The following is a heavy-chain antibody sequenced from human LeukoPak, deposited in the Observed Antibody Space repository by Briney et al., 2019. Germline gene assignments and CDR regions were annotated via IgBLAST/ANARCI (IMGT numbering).Heavy chain of an antibody. Sequence: GAPVRASCTASVYTFTPSDMHWGRQAPGHRRECWGWINTDGGGTNCAQKFQGRVTMTRDTSISTAYMEVSRLRSYDTAVYYCARDQDYWGQGTLVTVSS. CDR1: VYTFTPSD. V-gene: IGHV1-2*02. CDR3: ARDQDY. J-gene: IGHJ4*02. CDR2: INTDGGGT.